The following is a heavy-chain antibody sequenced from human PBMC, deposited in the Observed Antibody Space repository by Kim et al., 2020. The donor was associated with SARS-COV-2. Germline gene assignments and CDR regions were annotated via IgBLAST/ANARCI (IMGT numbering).Heavy chain of an antibody. Sequence: SETLSLTCAVYGGSFSGYYWSWIRQPPGKGLEWIGEINHSGSTNYNPSLKSRVTISVDTSKNQFSLKLSSVTAADTAVYYCARGPGSSGYYYWYYFDYWGQGTLVTVSS. J-gene: IGHJ4*02. CDR2: INHSGST. CDR1: GGSFSGYY. V-gene: IGHV4-34*01. D-gene: IGHD3-22*01. CDR3: ARGPGSSGYYYWYYFDY.